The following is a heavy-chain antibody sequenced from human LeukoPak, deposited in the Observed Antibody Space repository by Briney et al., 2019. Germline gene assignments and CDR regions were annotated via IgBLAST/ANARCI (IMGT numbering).Heavy chain of an antibody. Sequence: GGSLRLSCVVSGVSLSSHGMHWVRQAPGKRLEWLTFTWSDGRSEYYADSVKGRFTISRDNSKNTVCLQMNSLRVEDTAVYYCARDPSGSGWSLNNWGQGTLVTVSS. CDR3: ARDPSGSGWSLNN. D-gene: IGHD6-19*01. V-gene: IGHV3-33*01. CDR1: GVSLSSHG. CDR2: TWSDGRSE. J-gene: IGHJ4*02.